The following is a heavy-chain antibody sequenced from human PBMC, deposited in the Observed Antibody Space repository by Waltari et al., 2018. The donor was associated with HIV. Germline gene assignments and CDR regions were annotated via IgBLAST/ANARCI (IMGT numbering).Heavy chain of an antibody. CDR1: GGSISSSSYY. V-gene: IGHV4-39*01. Sequence: QLQLQESGPGLVKPSETLSLTCTVSGGSISSSSYYWGWIRQPPGKGLEWIGSIYYSGSTYYNPSLKSRVTISVDTSKNQFSLKLSSVTAADTAVYYCARHFPHFWSGYPLSPFDYWGQGTLVTVSS. CDR3: ARHFPHFWSGYPLSPFDY. D-gene: IGHD3-3*02. J-gene: IGHJ4*02. CDR2: IYYSGST.